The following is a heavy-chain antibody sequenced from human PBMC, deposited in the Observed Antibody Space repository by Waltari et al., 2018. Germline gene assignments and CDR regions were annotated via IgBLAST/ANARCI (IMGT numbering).Heavy chain of an antibody. CDR3: ARAGSYYYYYMDV. J-gene: IGHJ6*03. V-gene: IGHV4-61*02. Sequence: QVQLQESGPGLVKPSQTLSLTCTVSGGSISSGSYYWSWIRQPAGKGLEWIGRSYTSGSTNYNPSRKSRVTISVATSKNQCSLKLSSVTAADTAGYYWARAGSYYYYYMDVWGKGTTVTVSS. CDR1: GGSISSGSYY. CDR2: SYTSGST.